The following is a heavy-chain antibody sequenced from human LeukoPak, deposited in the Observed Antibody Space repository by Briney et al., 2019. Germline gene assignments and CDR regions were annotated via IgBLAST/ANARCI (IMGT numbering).Heavy chain of an antibody. V-gene: IGHV4-39*07. D-gene: IGHD6-19*01. Sequence: PSETLSLTCTVSSGSISSSTYYWGWIRQPPGKGLEWIGTIYYTGSTYYNPSLKSRVTISVDTSKNQFSLKLSSVTAADTAVYYCARGRSGWYRLNWFDPWGQGTLVTVSS. CDR3: ARGRSGWYRLNWFDP. CDR1: SGSISSSTYY. CDR2: IYYTGST. J-gene: IGHJ5*02.